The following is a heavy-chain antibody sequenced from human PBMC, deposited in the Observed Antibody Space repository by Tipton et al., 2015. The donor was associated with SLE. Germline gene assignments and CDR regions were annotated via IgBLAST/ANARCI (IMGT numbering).Heavy chain of an antibody. CDR1: GGSMRSYY. Sequence: LGLTCNVSGGSMRSYYWSWIRQSPGKGLEWIGYIDYSGTKYNPSLKSRVIISVDMSKNQFSLKLSPVTAADTAVYYCARGYYYKDVWGKVTTVTVSS. J-gene: IGHJ6*03. V-gene: IGHV4-59*01. CDR2: IDYSGT. CDR3: ARGYYYKDV.